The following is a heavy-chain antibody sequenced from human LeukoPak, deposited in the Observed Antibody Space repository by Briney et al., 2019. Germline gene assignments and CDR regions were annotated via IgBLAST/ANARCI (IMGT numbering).Heavy chain of an antibody. J-gene: IGHJ4*02. Sequence: GGSLRLSCAASGFTFSSYGMHWVRQAPGKGLEWVAVISSDGTSTSYADSVKGRFAISRDNSNNTLFLQVHSLRTEDTAVYFCARDFSGYYSAVYWGQGTLVTVSS. CDR3: ARDFSGYYSAVY. CDR2: ISSDGTST. CDR1: GFTFSSYG. D-gene: IGHD3-3*01. V-gene: IGHV3-30*03.